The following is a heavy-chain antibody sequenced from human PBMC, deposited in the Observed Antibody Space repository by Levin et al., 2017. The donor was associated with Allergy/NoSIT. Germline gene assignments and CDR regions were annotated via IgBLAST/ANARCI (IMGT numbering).Heavy chain of an antibody. Sequence: SETLSLTCAVYGGSFSGYYWSWIRQPPGKGLEWIGEINHSGSTNYNPSLKSRVTISVDTSKNQFSLKLSSVTAADTAVYYCARGGDIVVVPAAFSVVRRRAWFDPWGQGTLVTVSS. V-gene: IGHV4-34*01. CDR1: GGSFSGYY. CDR2: INHSGST. D-gene: IGHD2-2*01. J-gene: IGHJ5*02. CDR3: ARGGDIVVVPAAFSVVRRRAWFDP.